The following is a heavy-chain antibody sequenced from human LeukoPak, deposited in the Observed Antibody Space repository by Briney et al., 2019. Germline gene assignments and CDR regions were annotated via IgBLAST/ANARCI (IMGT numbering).Heavy chain of an antibody. J-gene: IGHJ4*02. Sequence: GGSLRLSCAASGFTFSDYYMSWIRQAPGKGLEWVSYISSRGSTIYYADSVKGRFTISRDNAKNSLYLQMNSLRAEDTAVYYCARDRQMATITLNFDYWGQGILVTVSS. CDR1: GFTFSDYY. D-gene: IGHD5-24*01. V-gene: IGHV3-11*01. CDR3: ARDRQMATITLNFDY. CDR2: ISSRGSTI.